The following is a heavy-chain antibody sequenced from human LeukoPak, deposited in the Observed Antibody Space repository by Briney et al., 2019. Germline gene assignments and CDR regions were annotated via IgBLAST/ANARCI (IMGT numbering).Heavy chain of an antibody. CDR3: ASSRGVVPAALD. CDR1: SVSITSYY. CDR2: IYYSGSP. D-gene: IGHD2-2*01. V-gene: IGHV4-59*01. J-gene: IGHJ4*02. Sequence: PSETLSLTCTVPSVSITSYYWSWIRQPPGKGLEWIGYIYYSGSPNYNPSLKSRVTISLDKSKNQFSLKLTSVTAADTAVYYCASSRGVVPAALDWGQGTLVTVSS.